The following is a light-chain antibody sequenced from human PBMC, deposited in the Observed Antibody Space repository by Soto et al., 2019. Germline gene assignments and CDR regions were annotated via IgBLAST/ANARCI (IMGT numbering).Light chain of an antibody. CDR3: QQYNNWPPYT. V-gene: IGKV3D-15*01. CDR1: QSVSSN. CDR2: GAS. J-gene: IGKJ2*01. Sequence: EIVMTQSPATLSVSPGERATLSCRASQSVSSNFAWYQQKPGQAPRLLIYGASTRATGIPTRFSGSGSGTEFSLTISRLLSEDFAVYYCQQYNNWPPYTFGQGTKLEI.